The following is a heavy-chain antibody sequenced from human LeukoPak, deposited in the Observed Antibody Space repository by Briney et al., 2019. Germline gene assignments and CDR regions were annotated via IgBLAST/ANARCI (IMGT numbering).Heavy chain of an antibody. D-gene: IGHD3-22*01. J-gene: IGHJ4*02. CDR2: ISYDGSNK. V-gene: IGHV3-30-3*01. CDR1: GFTFSSYA. CDR3: ARDPYYYDSSGYYDTPDY. Sequence: GGSLRLSCAASGFTFSSYAMHWVRQAPGKGLEWVAVISYDGSNKYYADSVKGRFTISRDNSKNTLYLQMNSLRAEDTAVYYCARDPYYYDSSGYYDTPDYWGQGTLVTVSS.